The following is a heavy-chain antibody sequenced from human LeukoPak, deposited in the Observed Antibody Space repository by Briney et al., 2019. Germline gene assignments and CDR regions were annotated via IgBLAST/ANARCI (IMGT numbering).Heavy chain of an antibody. CDR3: AKDAAGPEY. CDR1: GFTFSSYA. D-gene: IGHD6-13*01. CDR2: ISASGGET. V-gene: IGHV3-23*01. J-gene: IGHJ4*02. Sequence: GGSLRLSCAASGFTFSSYAMSWVRQAPGKGLEWVSGISASGGETWYPDSVKGRFTISRDNSKNTLFLQMNSLRVEDTAIYYCAKDAAGPEYWGQGTLVTVSS.